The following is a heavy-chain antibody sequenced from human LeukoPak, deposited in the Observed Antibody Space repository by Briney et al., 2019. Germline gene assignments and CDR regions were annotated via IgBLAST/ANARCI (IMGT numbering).Heavy chain of an antibody. D-gene: IGHD1-1*01. CDR2: FDPEDGET. Sequence: ASVRVSCKVSGYTLTELYMHWVRQAPGKGLEWMGGFDPEDGETIYAQKFQGRVTMTEDTSTDTAYMELSSLRSEDTAVYYCATPSGSNGYYFDYWGQGTLVTVSS. CDR3: ATPSGSNGYYFDY. J-gene: IGHJ4*02. CDR1: GYTLTELY. V-gene: IGHV1-24*01.